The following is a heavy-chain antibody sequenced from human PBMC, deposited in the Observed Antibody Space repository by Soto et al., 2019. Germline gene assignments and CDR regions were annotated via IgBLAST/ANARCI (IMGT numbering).Heavy chain of an antibody. CDR1: GGSVSGGGYF. CDR2: IYYSGIT. Sequence: PSETLSLTCTVSGGSVSGGGYFWSWLRQSPGKRLEWIAYIYYSGITNYNPSLKSRATISVDTSKSQVSLTLTSMTAADAALYYCARSPNYYYYGFDVWGQGTAVTVSS. J-gene: IGHJ6*02. CDR3: ARSPNYYYYGFDV. V-gene: IGHV4-61*08. D-gene: IGHD3-10*01.